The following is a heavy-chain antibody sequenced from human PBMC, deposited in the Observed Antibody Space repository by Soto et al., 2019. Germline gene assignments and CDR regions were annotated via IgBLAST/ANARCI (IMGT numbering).Heavy chain of an antibody. V-gene: IGHV4-34*01. Sequence: SETLSLTCAVYGGSFSGYYWSWIRQPPGKGLEWIGEINHSGSTNYTPSLKSRVTISVDTSKNQFSLKLSSVTAADTAVYYCARGRGLRHYYYGMDVWGQGTTVTVSS. CDR2: INHSGST. CDR3: ARGRGLRHYYYGMDV. J-gene: IGHJ6*02. CDR1: GGSFSGYY.